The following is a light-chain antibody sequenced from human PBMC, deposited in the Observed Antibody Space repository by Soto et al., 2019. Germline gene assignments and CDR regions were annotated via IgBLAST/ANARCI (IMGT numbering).Light chain of an antibody. CDR2: EVS. Sequence: DVVMTQTPLSLSVTPGQPASISCKSSQSLLHSNGKTYLYWYLQKPGQSPQLLISEVSDRFSGVPDRFSGCGSWTDFTLKISRVESEDVGVYYCMQSIHLPLTFGGGTKVEIK. CDR3: MQSIHLPLT. J-gene: IGKJ4*01. V-gene: IGKV2D-29*02. CDR1: QSLLHSNGKTY.